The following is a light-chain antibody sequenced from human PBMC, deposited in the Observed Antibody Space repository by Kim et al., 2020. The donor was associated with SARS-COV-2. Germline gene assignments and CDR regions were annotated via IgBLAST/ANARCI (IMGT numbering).Light chain of an antibody. Sequence: GQAITISCTGTSSDVGSYNLVSWYQQHPGKAPKLMIYEGSKRPSGVSNRFSGSKSGNTASLTISGLQAEAEADYYCCSYAGSSTLVFGGGTQLTVL. V-gene: IGLV2-23*01. J-gene: IGLJ3*02. CDR1: SSDVGSYNL. CDR2: EGS. CDR3: CSYAGSSTLV.